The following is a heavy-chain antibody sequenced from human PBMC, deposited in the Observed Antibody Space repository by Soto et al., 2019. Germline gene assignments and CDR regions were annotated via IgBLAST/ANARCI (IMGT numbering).Heavy chain of an antibody. V-gene: IGHV1-2*02. CDR2: INPNSGGT. CDR3: ARDLTIAAPMSDFDY. D-gene: IGHD3-10*02. Sequence: ASVKVSCKASGYTFTGYYMHWVRQAPGQGLEWMGWINPNSGGTNYAQKFQGRVTMTRDTSISTAYMELSRLRSDDTAVYYCARDLTIAAPMSDFDYWGQGTPVTVSS. J-gene: IGHJ4*02. CDR1: GYTFTGYY.